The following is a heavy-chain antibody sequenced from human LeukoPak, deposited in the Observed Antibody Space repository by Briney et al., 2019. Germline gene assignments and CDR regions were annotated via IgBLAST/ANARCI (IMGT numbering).Heavy chain of an antibody. V-gene: IGHV3-7*01. D-gene: IGHD3-16*02. CDR3: ARERRAYDYVWGSYRTRSFDY. Sequence: GGSLRLSCAASGFTVSSNYMSWVRQAPGKGLEWVGNIKADGSEADHVDSVKGRFTISRDNARNSLFLQMNSLRVEDTAVYYCARERRAYDYVWGSYRTRSFDYWGQGTLVTVSS. CDR1: GFTVSSNY. J-gene: IGHJ4*02. CDR2: IKADGSEA.